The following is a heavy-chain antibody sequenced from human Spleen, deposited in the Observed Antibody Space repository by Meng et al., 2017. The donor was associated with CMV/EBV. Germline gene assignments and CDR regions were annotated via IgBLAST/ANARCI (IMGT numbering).Heavy chain of an antibody. Sequence: GGSLRLSCAASGFTFSSYAMHWVRQAPGKGLEWVAVISYDGSNKYYADSVKGRFTISRDNSKNTLYLQMNSLRAEDTAVYYCAREPHYYDSSGYPSWGQGTLVTVSS. CDR1: GFTFSSYA. CDR2: ISYDGSNK. CDR3: AREPHYYDSSGYPS. V-gene: IGHV3-30-3*01. J-gene: IGHJ4*02. D-gene: IGHD3-22*01.